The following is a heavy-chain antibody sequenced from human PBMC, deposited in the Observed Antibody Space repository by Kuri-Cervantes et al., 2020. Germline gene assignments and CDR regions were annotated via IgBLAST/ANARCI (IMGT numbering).Heavy chain of an antibody. D-gene: IGHD3-3*01. CDR2: INSDGSST. V-gene: IGHV3-74*01. CDR1: GFSFSSYW. Sequence: GGSLRLSCAASGFSFSSYWMHWVRQAPGKGLAWVSRINSDGSSTSHADSVKGRFTISRDNSKNTLYLQMNSLRAEDTAVYYCAKDLISRFHWFDPWGQGTLVTVSS. J-gene: IGHJ5*02. CDR3: AKDLISRFHWFDP.